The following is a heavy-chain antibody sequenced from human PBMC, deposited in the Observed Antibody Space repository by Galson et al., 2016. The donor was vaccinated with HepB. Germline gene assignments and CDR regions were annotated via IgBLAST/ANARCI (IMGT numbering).Heavy chain of an antibody. CDR3: ARTYAQSGYDFSYFDF. D-gene: IGHD5-12*01. V-gene: IGHV2-70*01. J-gene: IGHJ4*02. Sequence: PALVKPTQTLTLTCTFSGFSLSTTGMCVSWIRQTPGKALEWLALIDWGDDKYYSTSLKTRLSISKDTSKNQVVLRMTNMDPLDTATYFCARTYAQSGYDFSYFDFWGQGALVTVSA. CDR2: IDWGDDK. CDR1: GFSLSTTGMC.